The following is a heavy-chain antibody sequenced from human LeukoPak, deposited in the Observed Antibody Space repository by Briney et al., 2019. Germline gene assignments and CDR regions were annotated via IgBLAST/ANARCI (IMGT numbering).Heavy chain of an antibody. CDR2: IIPIFGTA. Sequence: SVKVSCKASGGTFSSYAISWVRQAPGQGLEWMGGIIPIFGTANYAQKFQGRVTITADESTSTAYMELSSLRSEDTAVYYCASEMATTRTFDYWGQGTLVTVYS. D-gene: IGHD5-24*01. CDR1: GGTFSSYA. J-gene: IGHJ4*02. CDR3: ASEMATTRTFDY. V-gene: IGHV1-69*13.